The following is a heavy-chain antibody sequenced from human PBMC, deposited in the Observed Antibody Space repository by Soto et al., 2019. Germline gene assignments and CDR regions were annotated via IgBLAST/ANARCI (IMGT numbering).Heavy chain of an antibody. Sequence: GGSLRLSCAASGFTFSSYGMHWVRQAPGKGLEWVAVISYDGSNKYYADSVKGRFTISRDNSKNRLYLQMNSLRAVDTAVYYCARDWLRSPPLPHIAAYYYMDVWGKGTSVTVSS. CDR2: ISYDGSNK. J-gene: IGHJ6*03. CDR1: GFTFSSYG. V-gene: IGHV3-30*03. CDR3: ARDWLRSPPLPHIAAYYYMDV. D-gene: IGHD3-10*01.